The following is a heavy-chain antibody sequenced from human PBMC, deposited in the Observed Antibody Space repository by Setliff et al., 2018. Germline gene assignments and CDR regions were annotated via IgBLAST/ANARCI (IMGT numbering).Heavy chain of an antibody. Sequence: SETLSLTCAVYGGSFSGYYWSWIRQPPGKGLEWIGEINHSGSTNYNPSLKSRVTISVDTAKNQFSLKLSSVTAADTAVYYCARTPDGFLGDGYNLNTLGYFDSWGQGTLVTVSS. J-gene: IGHJ4*02. CDR3: ARTPDGFLGDGYNLNTLGYFDS. D-gene: IGHD3-3*01. CDR2: INHSGST. CDR1: GGSFSGYY. V-gene: IGHV4-34*01.